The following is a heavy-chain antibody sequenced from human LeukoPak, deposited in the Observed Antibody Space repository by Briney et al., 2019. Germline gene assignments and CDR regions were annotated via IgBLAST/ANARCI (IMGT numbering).Heavy chain of an antibody. V-gene: IGHV4-39*07. CDR2: IYYSGST. Sequence: PSETLSLTCTVSGGSISSSSYYWGWIRQPPGKGLEWIGGIYYSGSTYYNPSLKSRVTISVDTSKNQFSLKLSSVTAADTAVYYCARDPDGDGSYYNWFDPWGQGTLVTVSS. D-gene: IGHD1-26*01. CDR1: GGSISSSSYY. J-gene: IGHJ5*02. CDR3: ARDPDGDGSYYNWFDP.